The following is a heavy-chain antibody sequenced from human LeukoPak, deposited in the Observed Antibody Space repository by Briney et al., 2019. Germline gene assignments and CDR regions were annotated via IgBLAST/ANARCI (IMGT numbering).Heavy chain of an antibody. D-gene: IGHD5-12*01. V-gene: IGHV1-8*01. CDR3: ARLGYDYLYRFDP. CDR1: GYTFTSYD. J-gene: IGHJ5*02. CDR2: MNPNRGNT. Sequence: ASVNVSCKASGYTFTSYDINWVRQATGQGLEWMGWMNPNRGNTGYAQTFQGRVTITRNTSTSTAYMELSSLRSEDTAVYYCARLGYDYLYRFDPWGQGTLVTVSS.